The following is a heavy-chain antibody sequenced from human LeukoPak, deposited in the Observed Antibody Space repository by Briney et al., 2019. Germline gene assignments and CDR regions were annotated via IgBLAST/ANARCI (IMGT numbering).Heavy chain of an antibody. CDR2: IYPGDSDT. CDR3: ARRGYCTSTTCYRLFDY. CDR1: GYSFTSYW. J-gene: IGHJ4*02. D-gene: IGHD2-2*01. Sequence: GESLKISCKGSGYSFTSYWIGWVRQMPGKGLEWMGMIYPGDSDTRYSPSFQGQVTISADNSITTAYLQWSSLKASGTAMYYCARRGYCTSTTCYRLFDYWGQGTLVTVSS. V-gene: IGHV5-51*01.